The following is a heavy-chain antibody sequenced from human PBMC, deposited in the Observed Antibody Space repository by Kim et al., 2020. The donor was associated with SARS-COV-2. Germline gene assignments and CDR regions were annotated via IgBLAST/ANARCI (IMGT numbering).Heavy chain of an antibody. D-gene: IGHD4-17*01. CDR3: ANTVVDQALYYYYYYGMDV. V-gene: IGHV3-23*01. CDR1: GFTFSSYA. J-gene: IGHJ6*02. Sequence: GGSLRLSCAASGFTFSSYAMSWVRQAPGKGLEWVSAISGSGGSTYYADSVKGRFTISRDNSKNTLYLQMNSLRAEDTAVYYCANTVVDQALYYYYYYGMDVWGQGTTVTVSS. CDR2: ISGSGGST.